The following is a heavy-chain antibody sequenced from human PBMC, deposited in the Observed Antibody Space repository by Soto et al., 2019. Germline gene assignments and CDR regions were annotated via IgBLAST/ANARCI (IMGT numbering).Heavy chain of an antibody. CDR3: AKPPDYNWNDY. J-gene: IGHJ4*02. D-gene: IGHD1-20*01. Sequence: GGSLTLSCAASEFSFSNYAMSWFRQAPGKGLEWISAVSGSGGSTDYADSVKGRFTISRDNSKDTLYLQMNNLRAEDTAVYYCAKPPDYNWNDYWGQGTLVTVSS. V-gene: IGHV3-23*01. CDR2: VSGSGGST. CDR1: EFSFSNYA.